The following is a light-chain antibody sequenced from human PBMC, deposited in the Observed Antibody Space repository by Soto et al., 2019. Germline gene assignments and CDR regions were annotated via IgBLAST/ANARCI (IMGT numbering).Light chain of an antibody. J-gene: IGKJ1*01. V-gene: IGKV1-39*01. CDR1: QSINNY. CDR2: DAS. CDR3: QQGFSPPPWT. Sequence: DIQMTQSPSSLSASVGDRVTITCRSSQSINNYIHWYQQRPGQAPKVIIYDASTLQSGVPSRFSGSGSWTDVTLTISSLQPEDFATYYCQQGFSPPPWTFGQGTKVEI.